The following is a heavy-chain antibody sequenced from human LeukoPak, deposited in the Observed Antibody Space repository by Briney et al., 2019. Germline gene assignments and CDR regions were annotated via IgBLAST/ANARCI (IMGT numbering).Heavy chain of an antibody. Sequence: ASVKVSCKVSGYTLTELSMHWVRQAPGKGLEWMGGFDPEDGETIYAQKFQGRVTMTEDTSTDTAYMELSSLRSEDTAVYYCATVLTRAVTQSVYFDYWGQRTLVTVSS. J-gene: IGHJ4*02. CDR3: ATVLTRAVTQSVYFDY. CDR1: GYTLTELS. D-gene: IGHD4-17*01. CDR2: FDPEDGET. V-gene: IGHV1-24*01.